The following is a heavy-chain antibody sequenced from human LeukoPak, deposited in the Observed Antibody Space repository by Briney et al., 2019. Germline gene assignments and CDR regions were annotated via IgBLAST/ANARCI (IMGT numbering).Heavy chain of an antibody. CDR2: ISWNSGSI. V-gene: IGHV3-9*01. J-gene: IGHJ4*02. D-gene: IGHD6-13*01. CDR1: GFTVSNNH. Sequence: GGSLRLSCAASGFTVSNNHMNWVRQAPGKGLEWVSGISWNSGSIGYADSVKGRFTISRDNAKNSLYLQMNSLRAEDTALYYCAKDTGIAAAGTFFDYWGQGTLVTVSS. CDR3: AKDTGIAAAGTFFDY.